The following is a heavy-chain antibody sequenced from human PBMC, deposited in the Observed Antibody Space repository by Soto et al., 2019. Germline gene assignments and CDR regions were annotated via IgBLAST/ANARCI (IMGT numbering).Heavy chain of an antibody. J-gene: IGHJ4*02. V-gene: IGHV3-23*01. D-gene: IGHD4-17*01. CDR1: GFTFSSYA. CDR3: AKGPRVTTGYYFDY. CDR2: ISGSGGST. Sequence: GGSLRLSCAASGFTFSSYAMSWVRQAPGKGLEWASAISGSGGSTYYADSVKGRFTISRDNSKNTLYLQMNSLRAEDTAVYYCAKGPRVTTGYYFDYWGQGTLVTVSS.